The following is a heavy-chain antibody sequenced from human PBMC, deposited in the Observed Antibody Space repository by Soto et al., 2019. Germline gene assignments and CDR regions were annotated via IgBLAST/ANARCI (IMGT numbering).Heavy chain of an antibody. CDR2: IYYSGIT. Sequence: QLQLQESGPGLVKSSETLSLTCTVSGGSVSSSTYYWGWIRQPPGKGLEWIGSIYYSGITYYNPSLKSRVTISVDTSKNQFSLKLSSVTAADTAVFYCATSKGDLYGPFDCWGRGTLVTVSS. D-gene: IGHD3-16*01. CDR3: ATSKGDLYGPFDC. V-gene: IGHV4-39*01. J-gene: IGHJ4*02. CDR1: GGSVSSSTYY.